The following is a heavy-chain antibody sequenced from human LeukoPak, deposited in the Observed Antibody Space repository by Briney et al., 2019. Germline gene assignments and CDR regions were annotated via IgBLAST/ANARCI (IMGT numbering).Heavy chain of an antibody. D-gene: IGHD1-26*01. Sequence: GGSLRLSCAASGFTFSSYAMSWVRQAPGKGLEWVSTISGSGGTTYYADSVKGRFTISRDNSENTLYLQMNSLRAEDTAVYYCAKDRGSGTYLFDYWGQGTLVTVSS. CDR1: GFTFSSYA. J-gene: IGHJ4*02. V-gene: IGHV3-23*01. CDR3: AKDRGSGTYLFDY. CDR2: ISGSGGTT.